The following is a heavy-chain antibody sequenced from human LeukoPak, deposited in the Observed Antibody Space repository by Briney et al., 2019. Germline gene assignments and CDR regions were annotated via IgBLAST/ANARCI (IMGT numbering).Heavy chain of an antibody. CDR2: ISSSSSYI. CDR1: GFTFSSYS. J-gene: IGHJ4*02. D-gene: IGHD5-18*01. V-gene: IGHV3-21*01. CDR3: ARGPPNTAMVPGGY. Sequence: GGSLRLSCAASGFTFSSYSMNWVRQAPGKGLEWVSSISSSSSYIYYADSVKGRFTISRDNAKNSLYLQMNSLRAEDTAVYYCARGPPNTAMVPGGYWGQGALVTVSS.